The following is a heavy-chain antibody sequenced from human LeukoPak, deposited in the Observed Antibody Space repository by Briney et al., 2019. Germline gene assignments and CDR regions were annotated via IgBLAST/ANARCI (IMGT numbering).Heavy chain of an antibody. J-gene: IGHJ5*02. V-gene: IGHV4-39*01. CDR1: GGSISSSHYF. CDR2: IHSSGSST. CDR3: ARLLKWRWFDP. D-gene: IGHD5-12*01. Sequence: SETLSLTCTVSGGSISSSHYFWGWIRQSPGKGLEWIGSIHSSGSSTYYNPSLKSRVTVSRDTSRNQFSLRLSSVAAADTAVYYCARLLKWRWFDPWGQGTLVTVSS.